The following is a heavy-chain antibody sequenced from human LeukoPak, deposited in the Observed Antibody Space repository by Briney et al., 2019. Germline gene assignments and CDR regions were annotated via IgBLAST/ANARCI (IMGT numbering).Heavy chain of an antibody. D-gene: IGHD3-9*01. V-gene: IGHV4-34*01. Sequence: SETLSLTCGVYGGAFSGYHRTWIRQPPGKGLEWMGEINHSGRTNYNPSLKSRVTMSVDTSMNQFSLKLTSVTAADTAVYYCARDNDIWTTKKRYDYWRQGTLVTVSS. CDR1: GGAFSGYH. J-gene: IGHJ4*02. CDR2: INHSGRT. CDR3: ARDNDIWTTKKRYDY.